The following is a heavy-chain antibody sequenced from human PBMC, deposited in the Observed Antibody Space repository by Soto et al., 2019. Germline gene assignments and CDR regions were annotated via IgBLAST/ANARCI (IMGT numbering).Heavy chain of an antibody. Sequence: PSETLSLTCTVSGGSISSGGYYWSWIRQHPGKGLEWIGSIYYSGSTYYNPSLKSRVTISVDTSKNQFSLKLSSVTAADTAVYYCARVMGSWRGRYYYGMDVWGQGTTVTVSS. CDR3: ARVMGSWRGRYYYGMDV. V-gene: IGHV4-31*03. D-gene: IGHD1-26*01. J-gene: IGHJ6*02. CDR2: IYYSGST. CDR1: GGSISSGGYY.